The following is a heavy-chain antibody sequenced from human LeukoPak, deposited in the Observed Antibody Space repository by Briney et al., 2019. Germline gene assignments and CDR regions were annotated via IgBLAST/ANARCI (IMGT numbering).Heavy chain of an antibody. J-gene: IGHJ4*02. CDR2: IYTSGST. D-gene: IGHD2-15*01. CDR3: ARARIPGYCSGGSCYSLDY. Sequence: SQTLSLTCTVSGGSISSGSYYWSWIRQPAGKGLEWIGRIYTSGSTNYNPSLKSRVTISVDTSKNQFSLKLSSVTAADTAVYYCARARIPGYCSGGSCYSLDYWGQGTLVTVSS. CDR1: GGSISSGSYY. V-gene: IGHV4-61*02.